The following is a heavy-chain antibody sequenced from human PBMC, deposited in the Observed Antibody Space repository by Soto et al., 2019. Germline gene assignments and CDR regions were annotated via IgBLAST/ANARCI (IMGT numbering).Heavy chain of an antibody. CDR1: GYTFSNFA. D-gene: IGHD3-16*01. J-gene: IGHJ6*02. V-gene: IGHV1-24*01. CDR2: FDPEDGET. CDR3: ATGGLYYYYGMDV. Sequence: ASVKVSCKASGYTFSNFAMHWVRQAPGKGLEWMGGFDPEDGETIYAQKFQGRVTMTEDTSTDTAYMELSSLRSEDTAVYYCATGGLYYYYGMDVWGQGTTVTVSS.